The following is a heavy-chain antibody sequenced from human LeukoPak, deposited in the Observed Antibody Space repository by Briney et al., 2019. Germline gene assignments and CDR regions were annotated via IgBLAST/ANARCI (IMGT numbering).Heavy chain of an antibody. Sequence: KPSETLSLTCTVSGGSISSYYWNWIRQPPRRGLDGIGYIYYSGSTNYNPSLKSRVTISVDTSKNQFSLKLSSVTAADTAVYYCARGADSSGYYSIFYFDYWGQGTLVTVSS. V-gene: IGHV4-59*01. D-gene: IGHD3-22*01. CDR1: GGSISSYY. CDR3: ARGADSSGYYSIFYFDY. J-gene: IGHJ4*02. CDR2: IYYSGST.